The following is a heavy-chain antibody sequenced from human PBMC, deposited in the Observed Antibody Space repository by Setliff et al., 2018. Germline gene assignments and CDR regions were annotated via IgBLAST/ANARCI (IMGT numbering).Heavy chain of an antibody. V-gene: IGHV5-51*01. CDR2: IYPSDSDI. J-gene: IGHJ3*02. Sequence: SLKISCKGSGYNFINYWIGWVRQMPGKGLEWMGIIYPSDSDIRYSPSFQGQVTMSADKSINTAYLQWSSLKASDTAMYYCARLGAPASHDAFDIWGQGTMVTVSS. CDR1: GYNFINYW. CDR3: ARLGAPASHDAFDI. D-gene: IGHD6-25*01.